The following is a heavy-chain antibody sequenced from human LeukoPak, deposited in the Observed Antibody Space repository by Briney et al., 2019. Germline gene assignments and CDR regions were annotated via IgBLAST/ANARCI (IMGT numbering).Heavy chain of an antibody. CDR3: AKDSLKLGIAAALFDY. V-gene: IGHV3-73*01. J-gene: IGHJ4*02. CDR2: IRSKANSYAT. CDR1: GFTFSGSA. D-gene: IGHD6-13*01. Sequence: PGGSLRLSCAASGFTFSGSAMHWVRQASGKGLEWVGRIRSKANSYATAYAASVKGRFTISRDDSKNTLYLQMSSLRAEDTAVYYCAKDSLKLGIAAALFDYWGQGTLVTVSS.